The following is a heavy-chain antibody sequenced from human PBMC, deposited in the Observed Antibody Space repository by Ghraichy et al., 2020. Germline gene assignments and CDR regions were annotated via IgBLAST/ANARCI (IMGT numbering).Heavy chain of an antibody. D-gene: IGHD3-10*01. CDR1: GFIFSKSW. CDR2: MNDDGKER. J-gene: IGHJ4*02. CDR3: ARDPKHGALDY. Sequence: SLRLSCKASGFIFSKSWMSWVRHSPERGLEWVANMNDDGKERYYVDSLRGRFTISRDNDKNLLFLQITRLGVDDTAVYYCARDPKHGALDYWGQGTLVAVST. V-gene: IGHV3-7*03.